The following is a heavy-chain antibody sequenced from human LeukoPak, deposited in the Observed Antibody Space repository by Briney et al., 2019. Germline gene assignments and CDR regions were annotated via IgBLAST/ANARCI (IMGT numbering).Heavy chain of an antibody. D-gene: IGHD3-10*01. J-gene: IGHJ5*02. CDR1: GDSVSSNSAA. CDR2: TYYRSKWYN. V-gene: IGHV6-1*01. CDR3: ARDRWGVRGVITSHNWFDP. Sequence: PSQTLSLTCAISGDSVSSNSAAWNWIRQSPSRGLEWLGRTYYRSKWYNDYAVSVKSRITINPDTSKNQFSLQLNSVTPEDTAVYYCARDRWGVRGVITSHNWFDPWGQGTLVTVSS.